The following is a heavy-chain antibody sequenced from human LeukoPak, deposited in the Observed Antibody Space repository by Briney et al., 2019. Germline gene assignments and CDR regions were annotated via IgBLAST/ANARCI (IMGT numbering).Heavy chain of an antibody. J-gene: IGHJ6*02. CDR3: AREYYDSGSYLYGMDV. D-gene: IGHD3-10*01. Sequence: GGSLRLSCAASGFTVSSTYMSWVRQAPGKGLEWVSVIYSGGSTYYADSVKGRFTISRDNSKNTLYLQMNSLRAEDTAVYYCAREYYDSGSYLYGMDVWGQGTTVTVSS. V-gene: IGHV3-53*01. CDR2: IYSGGST. CDR1: GFTVSSTY.